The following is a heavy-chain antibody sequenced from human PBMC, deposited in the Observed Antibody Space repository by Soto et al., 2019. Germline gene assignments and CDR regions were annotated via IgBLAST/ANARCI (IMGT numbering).Heavy chain of an antibody. Sequence: SVKVSCKASGGTFSSYAISWVRQAPGQGLEWMGGIIPIFGTANYAQKFQGRVTITADESTSTAYMELSSLRSEDTAVYYCARRSSDTAMVTAYYYGMDVWGQGTTVTVSS. D-gene: IGHD5-18*01. CDR1: GGTFSSYA. CDR2: IIPIFGTA. V-gene: IGHV1-69*13. J-gene: IGHJ6*02. CDR3: ARRSSDTAMVTAYYYGMDV.